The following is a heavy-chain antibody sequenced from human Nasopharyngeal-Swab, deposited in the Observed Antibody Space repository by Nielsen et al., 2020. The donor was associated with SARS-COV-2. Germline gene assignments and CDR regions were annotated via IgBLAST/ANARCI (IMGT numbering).Heavy chain of an antibody. D-gene: IGHD3-16*02. J-gene: IGHJ4*02. CDR3: AKDWDIDYVWGSYRYHPLFDY. CDR2: ISYDGSNK. V-gene: IGHV3-30*18. Sequence: WIRQPPGKGLEWVAVISYDGSNKYYADSVKGRFTISRDNSKNTLYLQMNSLRAEDTAVYYCAKDWDIDYVWGSYRYHPLFDYWGQGTLVTVSS.